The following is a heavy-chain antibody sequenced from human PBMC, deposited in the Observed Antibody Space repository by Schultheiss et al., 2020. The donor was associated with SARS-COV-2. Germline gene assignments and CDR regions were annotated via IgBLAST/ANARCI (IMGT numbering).Heavy chain of an antibody. CDR2: IYHSGST. V-gene: IGHV4-38-2*02. Sequence: SQTLSLTCAVSGYSISSGYYWGWIRQPPGKGLEWIGYIYHSGSTYYNPSLKSRVTISVDTSKNQFSLKLSSVTAADTAVYYCARDRGAGDQGRAFDIWGQGTMVTVSS. CDR1: GYSISSGYY. CDR3: ARDRGAGDQGRAFDI. J-gene: IGHJ3*02. D-gene: IGHD7-27*01.